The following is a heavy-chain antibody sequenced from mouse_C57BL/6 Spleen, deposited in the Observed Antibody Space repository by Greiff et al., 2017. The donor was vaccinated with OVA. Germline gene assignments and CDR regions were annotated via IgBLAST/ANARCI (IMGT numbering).Heavy chain of an antibody. CDR3: FAWFAY. V-gene: IGHV1-85*01. CDR1: GYTLTSYD. CDR2: IYPRDGST. J-gene: IGHJ3*01. Sequence: QVQLKQSGPELVKPGASVKLSCKASGYTLTSYDINWVKQRPGQGLEWIGWIYPRDGSTKYNEKFKGKATLTVDTSSSTAYMELHSLTSEDSAVYFCFAWFAYWGQGTLVTVSA.